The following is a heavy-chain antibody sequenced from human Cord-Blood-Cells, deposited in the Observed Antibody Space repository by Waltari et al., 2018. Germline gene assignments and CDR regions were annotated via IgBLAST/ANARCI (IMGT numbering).Heavy chain of an antibody. CDR1: GFTFSSYW. CDR2: IKQDGSEK. Sequence: EVQLVESGGGVVQPGGSLRPSSAASGFTFSSYWMSWVRQAPGKGLEWVANIKQDGSEKYYVNSVKGRFTISRDNAKNSLYLQMNSLRAEDTAVYYCAREDSSSYLDFDYWGQGTLVTVSS. CDR3: AREDSSSYLDFDY. J-gene: IGHJ4*02. D-gene: IGHD6-13*01. V-gene: IGHV3-7*01.